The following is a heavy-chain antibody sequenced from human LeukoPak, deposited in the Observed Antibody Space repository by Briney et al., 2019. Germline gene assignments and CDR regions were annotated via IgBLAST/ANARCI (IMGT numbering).Heavy chain of an antibody. CDR2: LYSGGST. J-gene: IGHJ1*01. CDR3: ATSYCSGGSCYPQYFQH. CDR1: GFTVSSNS. V-gene: IGHV3-66*02. Sequence: GGSLRLSCAASGFTVSSNSMNWVRQAPGKGLEWVSVLYSGGSTYYADSAKGRFTISRDNSKNALYLQMNSLRAEDTAVYYCATSYCSGGSCYPQYFQHWGQGTLVTVSS. D-gene: IGHD2-15*01.